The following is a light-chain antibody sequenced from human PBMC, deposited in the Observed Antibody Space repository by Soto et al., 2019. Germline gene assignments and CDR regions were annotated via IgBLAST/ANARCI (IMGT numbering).Light chain of an antibody. CDR2: DVT. CDR3: AAWDDSLNGPV. V-gene: IGLV2-8*01. J-gene: IGLJ3*02. CDR1: SSDVGTHGY. Sequence: QSALTQPPSASGSPGQSVTISCTGTSSDVGTHGYVSWYQQHAGKAPKLMIYDVTKRPSGVPDRFSGSKSGTSASLAISGLQSEDEADYYCAAWDDSLNGPVFGGGTKLTVL.